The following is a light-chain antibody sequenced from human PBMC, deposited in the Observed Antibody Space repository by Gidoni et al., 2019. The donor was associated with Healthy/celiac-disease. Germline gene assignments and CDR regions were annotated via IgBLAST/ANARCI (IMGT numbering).Light chain of an antibody. Sequence: DLQMPQSPSSLSASVGDRVTITCRSSQSISTYLNWYQQKPGKAPNLLIYAASSFQSGVPSRFSGSVSGTDFTLTISSLQPEDFATYFCQQSYITPPTFGQGTKLEIK. V-gene: IGKV1-39*01. CDR3: QQSYITPPT. CDR2: AAS. CDR1: QSISTY. J-gene: IGKJ1*01.